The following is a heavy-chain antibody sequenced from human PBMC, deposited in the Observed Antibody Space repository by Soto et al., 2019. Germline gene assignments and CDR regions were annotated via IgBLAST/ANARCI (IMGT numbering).Heavy chain of an antibody. CDR2: ISTSGGST. CDR1: GFTYSGYA. D-gene: IGHD2-8*01. CDR3: AKDRVMVSESYWYFDL. J-gene: IGHJ2*01. V-gene: IGHV3-23*01. Sequence: EVQLLESGGGLVQPGGSLRLSCAATGFTYSGYAMSGVREAPGKGLEWVSAISTSGGSTYYADSVKGRFTISRDNSKNTLYLQMNSLRVEDTAVYYCAKDRVMVSESYWYFDLWGRGTLVTVSS.